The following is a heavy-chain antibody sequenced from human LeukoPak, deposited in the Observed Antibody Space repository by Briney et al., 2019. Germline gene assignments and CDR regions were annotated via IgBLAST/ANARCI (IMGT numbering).Heavy chain of an antibody. CDR2: INPNSGGT. J-gene: IGHJ6*03. V-gene: IGHV1-2*02. D-gene: IGHD2-15*01. CDR3: ARGRLVVDDYYYYYYYYMDV. CDR1: GYTFTGYY. Sequence: ASVKVSCKASGYTFTGYYMHWVRQAPGQGLEWMGWINPNSGGTNYAQKFQGRVTMTRDTSISTAYMELSRLRSDDTAVYYCARGRLVVDDYYYYYYYYMDVWGKGTTVTVSS.